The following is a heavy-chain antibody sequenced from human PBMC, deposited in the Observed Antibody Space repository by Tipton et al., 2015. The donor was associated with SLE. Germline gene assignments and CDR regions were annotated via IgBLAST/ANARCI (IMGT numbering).Heavy chain of an antibody. CDR2: IYYSGSI. CDR1: GGSISNYY. V-gene: IGHV4-59*12. D-gene: IGHD2-2*01. J-gene: IGHJ4*02. CDR3: VVCSPSSCAYFDY. Sequence: TLSLTCTVSGGSISNYYLSWFRQPPGKGLEWIGYIYYSGSIDYNPSLKSRVTLSADASKAQFSLKLTSVTAADTAVYYCVVCSPSSCAYFDYWGQGRLVTVSS.